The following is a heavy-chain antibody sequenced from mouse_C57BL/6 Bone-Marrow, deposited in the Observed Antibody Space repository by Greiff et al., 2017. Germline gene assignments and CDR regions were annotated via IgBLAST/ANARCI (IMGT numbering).Heavy chain of an antibody. D-gene: IGHD1-1*02. CDR3: ARYGVLCWYFDV. CDR1: GFTFTDYY. J-gene: IGHJ1*03. V-gene: IGHV7-3*01. Sequence: DVHLVESGGGLVQPGGSLSLSCAASGFTFTDYYMSWVRQPPGKALEWLGFIRNKANGYTTEYSASVKGRFTISRDNSQSILYLQMNALRAEDSATYYCARYGVLCWYFDVWGTGTTVTVSS. CDR2: IRNKANGYTT.